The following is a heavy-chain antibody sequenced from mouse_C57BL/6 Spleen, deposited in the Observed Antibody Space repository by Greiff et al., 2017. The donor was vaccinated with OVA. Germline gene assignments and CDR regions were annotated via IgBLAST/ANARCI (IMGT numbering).Heavy chain of an antibody. J-gene: IGHJ4*01. CDR3: ARWGLRRGGYAMDY. D-gene: IGHD2-4*01. V-gene: IGHV1-54*01. CDR2: INPGSGGT. Sequence: VQLQQSGAELVRPGTSVKVSCKASGYAFTNYLIEWVKQRPGQGLEWIGVINPGSGGTNYNEKFKGKATLTADKYSSTAYMQLSSLTSEDSAVYFCARWGLRRGGYAMDYWGQGTSVTVSS. CDR1: GYAFTNYL.